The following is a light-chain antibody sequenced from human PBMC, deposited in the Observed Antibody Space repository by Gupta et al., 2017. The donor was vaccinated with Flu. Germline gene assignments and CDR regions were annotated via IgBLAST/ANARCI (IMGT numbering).Light chain of an antibody. V-gene: IGKV3-15*01. CDR3: QQYDTWPPLT. CDR1: QSIGRN. J-gene: IGKJ4*01. CDR2: AAS. Sequence: EIVMTQSPATLSVSPGDTATLSCGASQSIGRNLAWYQQKPGQAPRLLIFAASTRASGVPARFSGSGFGAQFTLTISSLQSDDFAVYYCQQYDTWPPLTFGGGTKVEIK.